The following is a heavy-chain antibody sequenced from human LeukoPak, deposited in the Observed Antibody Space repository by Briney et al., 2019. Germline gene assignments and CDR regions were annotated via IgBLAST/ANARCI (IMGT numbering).Heavy chain of an antibody. Sequence: PGGSLRLSCAASGFTFSSYAMSWVRQAPGNGLEWVSAISGSGGSTYYADSVKGRFTISRDNSKNTLYLQMNSLRAEDTAVYYCAKSLPIQHVVVVAATNLPFDYWGQGTLVTVSS. CDR1: GFTFSSYA. D-gene: IGHD2-15*01. CDR2: ISGSGGST. J-gene: IGHJ4*02. CDR3: AKSLPIQHVVVVAATNLPFDY. V-gene: IGHV3-23*01.